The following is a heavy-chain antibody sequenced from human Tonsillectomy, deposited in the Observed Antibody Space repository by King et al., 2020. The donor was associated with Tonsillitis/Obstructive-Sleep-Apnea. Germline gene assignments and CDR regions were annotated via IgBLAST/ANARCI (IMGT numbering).Heavy chain of an antibody. D-gene: IGHD3-10*01. V-gene: IGHV1-3*01. CDR2: INAGNGNT. CDR1: GYTFTSYA. J-gene: IGHJ5*02. Sequence: QLVQSGAEVKKPGASVKVSCKASGYTFTSYAMHWVRQAPGQRVEWMGCINAGNGNTKYSQKFQGRVTITRATSASTAYMELSSLRSEDTAVYYCARGITMVRGDPMGGWFDPWGQGTLVTVSS. CDR3: ARGITMVRGDPMGGWFDP.